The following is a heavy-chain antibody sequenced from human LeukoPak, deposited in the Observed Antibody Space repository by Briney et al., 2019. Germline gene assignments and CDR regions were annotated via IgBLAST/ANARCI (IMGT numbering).Heavy chain of an antibody. CDR2: IKQDGSEK. D-gene: IGHD3-16*01. J-gene: IGHJ4*02. CDR1: GLTFRSYW. V-gene: IGHV3-7*01. CDR3: GRALGGGPLDY. Sequence: SGGSLRLSCAASGLTFRSYWMSCVRQAPGKGLEWVANIKQDGSEKYYVDSVKGRFTISRDNAKNSLYLQMNSLRAEDTAVYYCGRALGGGPLDYWGQGTLVTVSS.